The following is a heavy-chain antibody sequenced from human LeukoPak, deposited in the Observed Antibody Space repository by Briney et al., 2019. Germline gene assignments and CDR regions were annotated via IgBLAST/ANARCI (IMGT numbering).Heavy chain of an antibody. CDR3: ARVTVAGNWFDP. V-gene: IGHV1-69*13. D-gene: IGHD6-19*01. CDR1: GGTFSRYA. J-gene: IGHJ5*02. CDR2: IIPIFGTA. Sequence: SVKVSCKASGGTFSRYAISWVRQAPGLRLEWMGGIIPIFGTANYAQKFRGRVTITADESTSTAYMELSSLRSEDTAVYYCARVTVAGNWFDPWGQGTLVTVSS.